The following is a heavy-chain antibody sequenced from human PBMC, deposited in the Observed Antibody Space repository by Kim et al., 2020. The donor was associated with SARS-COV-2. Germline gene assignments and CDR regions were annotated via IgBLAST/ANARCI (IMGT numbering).Heavy chain of an antibody. Sequence: GGSLRLSCAASGFTFSSYAMSWVRQAPGKGLEWVSAISGSGGSTYYADSVKGRFTISRDNSENTLYLQMNSLRAEDTAVYYCAAIAVAGTNWYFDLWGRGTLVTVSS. CDR2: ISGSGGST. J-gene: IGHJ2*01. V-gene: IGHV3-23*01. CDR1: GFTFSSYA. CDR3: AAIAVAGTNWYFDL. D-gene: IGHD6-19*01.